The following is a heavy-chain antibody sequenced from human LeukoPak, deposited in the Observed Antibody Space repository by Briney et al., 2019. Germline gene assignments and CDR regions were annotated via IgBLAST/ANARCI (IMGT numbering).Heavy chain of an antibody. CDR1: GGSFSGYY. Sequence: SETLSLTCAVYGGSFSGYYWNWIRQPPGKGLEWIGEISHSGNTNYNPSLKSRVTISVDTSKNQFSLKLSSVTAADTAVYYCASIFYSIDYIFDYWGQGTLVTVSS. V-gene: IGHV4-34*01. J-gene: IGHJ4*02. CDR2: ISHSGNT. CDR3: ASIFYSIDYIFDY. D-gene: IGHD3-22*01.